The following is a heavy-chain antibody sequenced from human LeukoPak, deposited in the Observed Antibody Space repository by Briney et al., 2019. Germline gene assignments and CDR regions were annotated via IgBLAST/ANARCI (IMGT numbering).Heavy chain of an antibody. J-gene: IGHJ3*02. CDR1: GFTFDDYG. CDR2: ISGSGGST. D-gene: IGHD3-9*01. V-gene: IGHV3-23*01. Sequence: GGSLRLSCAASGFTFDDYGMSWVRQAPGKGLEWVSAISGSGGSTYYADSVKGRFTISRDNSKNTLYLQMNSLRAEDTAVYYCAKETRATYYDILTGYYPDDAFDIWGQGTMVTVSS. CDR3: AKETRATYYDILTGYYPDDAFDI.